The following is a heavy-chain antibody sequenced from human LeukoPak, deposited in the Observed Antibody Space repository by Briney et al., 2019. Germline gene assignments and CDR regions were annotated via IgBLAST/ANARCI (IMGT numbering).Heavy chain of an antibody. CDR1: GFTFSFYS. Sequence: PGGSLRLSCAASGFTFSFYSMNWVRQAPGEGLEWVSSITSSSFVHYSDSVKGRFSISRDNAKNSLYLQMDSLRAEDTAVYYCAKGKVNHDGALDAWGQGTLVTVSS. J-gene: IGHJ3*01. CDR3: AKGKVNHDGALDA. CDR2: ITSSSFV. V-gene: IGHV3-21*04. D-gene: IGHD2-21*01.